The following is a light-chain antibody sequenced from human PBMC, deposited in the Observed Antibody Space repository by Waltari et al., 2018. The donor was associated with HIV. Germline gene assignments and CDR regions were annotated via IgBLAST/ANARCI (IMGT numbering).Light chain of an antibody. CDR2: AAS. Sequence: DIQMTQSPSSLSASVGDRVTITCRASQDISNYLAWFQQKAGKAHRSLIYAASSLQSGVPSKFSGSGSGTDFTLTISSLQPEDFATYYCQQYNSYPLTFGGGTKVEIK. J-gene: IGKJ4*01. CDR3: QQYNSYPLT. V-gene: IGKV1-16*02. CDR1: QDISNY.